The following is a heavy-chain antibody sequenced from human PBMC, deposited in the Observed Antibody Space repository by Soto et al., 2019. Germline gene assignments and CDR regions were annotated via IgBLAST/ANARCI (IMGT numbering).Heavy chain of an antibody. V-gene: IGHV3-21*01. J-gene: IGHJ6*02. CDR1: GFTFSSYS. D-gene: IGHD6-6*01. Sequence: PGGSLRLSCAASGFTFSSYSMNWVRQAPGKGLEWVSSISSSSSYIYHADSVKGRFTISRDNAKNSLYLQMNSLRAEDTAVYYCARASRPNRKLEGMDVWGQGTTVTVSS. CDR2: ISSSSSYI. CDR3: ARASRPNRKLEGMDV.